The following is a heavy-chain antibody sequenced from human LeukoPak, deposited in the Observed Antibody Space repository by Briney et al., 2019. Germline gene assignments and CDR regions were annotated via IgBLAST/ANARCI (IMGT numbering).Heavy chain of an antibody. CDR2: IKLDGSEK. V-gene: IGHV3-7*03. Sequence: SGGSLRLSCVASGFTFGKYWMSWVRQAPGKGLEWVANIKLDGSEKNYVDSVKGRFTISRDNSKNTLYLQMNSLRAEDTAVYYCARARAGAGTFFFDYWGQGTLVTVSS. J-gene: IGHJ4*02. D-gene: IGHD6-13*01. CDR3: ARARAGAGTFFFDY. CDR1: GFTFGKYW.